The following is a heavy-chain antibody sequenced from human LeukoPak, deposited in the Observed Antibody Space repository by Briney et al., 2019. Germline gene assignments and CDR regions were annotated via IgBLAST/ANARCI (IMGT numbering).Heavy chain of an antibody. V-gene: IGHV3-23*01. CDR1: GFTDRSSY. J-gene: IGHJ3*02. CDR2: ISGSGGST. D-gene: IGHD3-10*01. CDR3: APAPMVREIINAFDI. Sequence: GGSLRLSIAASGFTDRSSYMRWVRQAPGKGLEWVSAISGSGGSTYYADSVKGRFTISRDNCKNTLYLQTNSLRAEDTAVYDCAPAPMVREIINAFDIWGPGTMVTVSS.